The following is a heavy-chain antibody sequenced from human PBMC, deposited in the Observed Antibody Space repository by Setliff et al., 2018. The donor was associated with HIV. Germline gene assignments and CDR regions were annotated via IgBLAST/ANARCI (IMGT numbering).Heavy chain of an antibody. J-gene: IGHJ6*03. V-gene: IGHV1-3*01. CDR1: GYTFTSYV. CDR2: INAGNGNT. D-gene: IGHD3-10*01. CDR3: AREGKFRYYYYMDV. Sequence: ASVKVSCKASGYTFTSYVMHWVRQAPGQRLEWMGWINAGNGNTKYSQKFQGRVTFTRDTSASTAYMELSSLRSEDTAVYYCAREGKFRYYYYMDVWGKGTTVTV.